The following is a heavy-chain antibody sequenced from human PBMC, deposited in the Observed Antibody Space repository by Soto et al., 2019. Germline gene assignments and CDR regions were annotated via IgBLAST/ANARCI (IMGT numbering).Heavy chain of an antibody. D-gene: IGHD3-22*01. CDR3: ASSYSSCYYYWFDP. CDR2: IYYSGST. J-gene: IGHJ5*02. CDR1: GGSISSYY. V-gene: IGHV4-59*01. Sequence: SETLSLTCTVSGGSISSYYWSWIRQPPGKGLEWIGYIYYSGSTNYNPSLKSRVIISVDTSKNQFSLKLSSVTAADNAVYYCASSYSSCYYYWFDPWGQGTLVTVSS.